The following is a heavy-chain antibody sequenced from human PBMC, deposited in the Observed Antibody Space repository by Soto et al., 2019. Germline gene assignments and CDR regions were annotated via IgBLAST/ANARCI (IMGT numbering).Heavy chain of an antibody. CDR1: GYSISSGYY. D-gene: IGHD6-19*01. CDR3: AREGIAVAGTNSDY. V-gene: IGHV4-38-2*02. CDR2: IYHSGST. J-gene: IGHJ4*02. Sequence: SETLSLTCAVSGYSISSGYYWGWIRQPPGKGLEWIGSIYHSGSTYYNPSLKSRVTISVDTSKNQFSLKLSSVTAADTAVYYCAREGIAVAGTNSDYWGQGTLVTVSS.